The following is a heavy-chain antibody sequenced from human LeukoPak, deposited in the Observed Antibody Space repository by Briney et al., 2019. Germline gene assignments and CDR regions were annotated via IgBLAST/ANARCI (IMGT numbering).Heavy chain of an antibody. CDR2: ISAYNGNT. CDR1: GYTFTSYG. Sequence: ASVKVSCKASGYTFTSYGISWVRQAPGQGLEGMGWISAYNGNTKYAQKLQGRVTMTTDTSTSTAYMELRSLRSDDTAVYYCARDRMRGYSYGYKGDYYYYYMDGWGKGTTVTVSS. V-gene: IGHV1-18*01. D-gene: IGHD5-18*01. J-gene: IGHJ6*03. CDR3: ARDRMRGYSYGYKGDYYYYYMDG.